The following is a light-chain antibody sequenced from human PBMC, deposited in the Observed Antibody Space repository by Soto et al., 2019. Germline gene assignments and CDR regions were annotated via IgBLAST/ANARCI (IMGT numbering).Light chain of an antibody. CDR2: AAS. CDR1: QGIRDF. Sequence: DIQLTQSPSFLSASVGDRVTITCRASQGIRDFLAWYQQKPGKAPKLLIYAASTLQTGVPTSFSRIASGTEFTLIICYLQPADFATFYRQQFNVYPLTFGGGTKVVIK. V-gene: IGKV1-9*01. CDR3: QQFNVYPLT. J-gene: IGKJ4*01.